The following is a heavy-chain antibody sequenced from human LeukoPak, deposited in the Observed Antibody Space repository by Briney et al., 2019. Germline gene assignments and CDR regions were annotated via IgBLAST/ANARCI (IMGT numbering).Heavy chain of an antibody. CDR2: IYYSWST. CDR1: GGFLSSYH. Sequence: SETLSVTLMGTGGFLSSYHCCWLRPPPSRGREGIGYIYYSWSTNYNPSLKSRVTISVDTSKNQFSLKLSSVTAADTAVYYCARGHLVSGWFDPWGQGTLVTVSS. CDR3: ARGHLVSGWFDP. D-gene: IGHD6-13*01. V-gene: IGHV4-59*01. J-gene: IGHJ5*02.